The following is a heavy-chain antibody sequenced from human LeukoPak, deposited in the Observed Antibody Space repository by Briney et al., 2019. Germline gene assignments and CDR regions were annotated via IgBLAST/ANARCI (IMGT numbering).Heavy chain of an antibody. CDR1: GYTFTSYD. J-gene: IGHJ6*02. Sequence: ASVKVSCKASGYTFTSYDINWVRQATGQGLEWMGWMNPNSGNTGYAQKFQGRVTMTRNTSISTAYMELSSLRSEDTAVYYCARRPGRITIFGVVIPSGMDVWGQGTTVTVPS. V-gene: IGHV1-8*01. D-gene: IGHD3-3*01. CDR2: MNPNSGNT. CDR3: ARRPGRITIFGVVIPSGMDV.